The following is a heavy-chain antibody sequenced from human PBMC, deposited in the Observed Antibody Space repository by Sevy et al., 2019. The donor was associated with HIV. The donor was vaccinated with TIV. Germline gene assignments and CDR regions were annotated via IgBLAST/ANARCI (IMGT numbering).Heavy chain of an antibody. V-gene: IGHV4-34*01. D-gene: IGHD2-2*01. J-gene: IGHJ3*02. CDR3: ARHCSSISCSHVFDI. CDR1: GGSFSGYY. CDR2: INHGGRT. Sequence: SETLSLTCAVDGGSFSGYYWSWIRQPPGKGLEWIGEINHGGRTNYNPSLKSPVTISLDTSKNQFSLKRTSMTAADTALYYCARHCSSISCSHVFDIWGQGTMVTVSS.